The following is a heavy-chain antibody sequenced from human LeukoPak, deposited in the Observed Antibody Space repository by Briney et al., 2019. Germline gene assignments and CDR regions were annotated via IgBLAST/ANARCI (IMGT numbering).Heavy chain of an antibody. V-gene: IGHV4-59*08. CDR1: LGSTRSYY. CDR3: ARHRPGPYDY. Sequence: PETPCLSPTVSLGSTRSYYWSCIPDTPQKGLERIGYIYYRGTTNYNPSLKSRVTISVDTSNNQFSLKLSSVTAADTALYYCARHRPGPYDYWGQGTLVTVSS. J-gene: IGHJ4*02. CDR2: IYYRGTT.